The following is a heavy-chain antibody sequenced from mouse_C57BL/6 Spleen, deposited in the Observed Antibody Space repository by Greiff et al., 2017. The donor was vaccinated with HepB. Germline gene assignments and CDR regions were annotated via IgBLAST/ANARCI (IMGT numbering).Heavy chain of an antibody. V-gene: IGHV5-6*01. Sequence: EVHLVESGGDLVKPGGSLKLSCAASGFTFSSYGMSWVRQTPDKRLEWVATISSGGSYTYYPDSVKGRFTISRDNAKNTLYLQLSSLKSEDTAMYYCARHPIYYDYWFAYWGQGTLVTVSA. J-gene: IGHJ3*01. CDR1: GFTFSSYG. D-gene: IGHD2-4*01. CDR3: ARHPIYYDYWFAY. CDR2: ISSGGSYT.